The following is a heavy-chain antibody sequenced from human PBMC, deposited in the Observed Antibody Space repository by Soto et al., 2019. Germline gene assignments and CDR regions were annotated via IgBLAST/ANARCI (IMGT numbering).Heavy chain of an antibody. J-gene: IGHJ4*02. CDR1: GGSVSSGSYY. CDR3: ARLVYSSGWLIDY. CDR2: IYYSGST. D-gene: IGHD6-19*01. V-gene: IGHV4-61*01. Sequence: QVQLQESGPGLVKPSETLSLTCTVSGGSVSSGSYYWSWIRQPPGKGLEWIGYIYYSGSTNYNPSLKSRVTISVDTSKNQFSLKLSSVTAADTAVYYCARLVYSSGWLIDYWGQGTLVTVSS.